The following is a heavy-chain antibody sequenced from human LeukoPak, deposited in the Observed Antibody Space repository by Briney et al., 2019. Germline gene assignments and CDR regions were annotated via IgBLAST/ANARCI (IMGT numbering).Heavy chain of an antibody. D-gene: IGHD1-1*01. J-gene: IGHJ4*02. CDR2: IYSSGST. CDR3: ARGNWNYYFDS. Sequence: SETLSLTCTVFGGSISSHYWSWIRQPPGKGLEWIGYIYSSGSTNYNPSLKSRVTMSVDTSKSQFSLKLSSVTAADTAVYYCARGNWNYYFDSWGQGTLVTVSS. V-gene: IGHV4-59*11. CDR1: GGSISSHY.